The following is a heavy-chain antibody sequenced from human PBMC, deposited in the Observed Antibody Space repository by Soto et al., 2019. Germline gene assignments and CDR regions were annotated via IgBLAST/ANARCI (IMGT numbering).Heavy chain of an antibody. CDR3: AKRRGAGGHFDY. CDR2: VSIGGST. J-gene: IGHJ4*02. D-gene: IGHD2-15*01. CDR1: GFTFSSYA. V-gene: IGHV3-23*01. Sequence: DVQLLESGGGLVQPGGSLRLSCAASGFTFSSYAMGWVRQGPGKGLEWVAVVSIGGSTHYADSVRGRFTISRDNSKNTLSRQMNSRTAEDTAVYFCAKRRGAGGHFDYWGQGALVTVSS.